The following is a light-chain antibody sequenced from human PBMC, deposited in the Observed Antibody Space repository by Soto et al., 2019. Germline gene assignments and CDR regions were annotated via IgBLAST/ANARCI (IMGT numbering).Light chain of an antibody. Sequence: EIVLTQSPGTLSLSPGERATLSCRASQRVSNSWLAWYQHKPDQAPRLLIYGASSRAAGIPDRFSGGGSGTDFTLTITRLEPEDSAVFYCQQYGSPPWTFGQGTKVEIK. CDR3: QQYGSPPWT. V-gene: IGKV3-20*01. CDR1: QRVSNSW. CDR2: GAS. J-gene: IGKJ1*01.